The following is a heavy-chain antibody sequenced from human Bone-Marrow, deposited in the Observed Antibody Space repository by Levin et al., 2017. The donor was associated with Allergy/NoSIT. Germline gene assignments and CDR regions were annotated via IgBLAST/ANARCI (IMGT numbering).Heavy chain of an antibody. CDR3: AKDLKSSWSLDY. V-gene: IGHV3-30*18. CDR1: GFTFSSFD. J-gene: IGHJ4*02. D-gene: IGHD6-13*01. Sequence: SCAASGFTFSSFDMHWVRQAPGKGLEWVAFILHDGTNKYYADSVKGRFIVSRDNSKNTLYLQINSLRAEDTAVYYCAKDLKSSWSLDYWGQGTLVTVSS. CDR2: ILHDGTNK.